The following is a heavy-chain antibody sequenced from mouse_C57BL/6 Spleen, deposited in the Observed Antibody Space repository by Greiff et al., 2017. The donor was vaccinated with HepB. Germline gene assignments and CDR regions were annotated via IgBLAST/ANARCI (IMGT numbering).Heavy chain of an antibody. D-gene: IGHD2-3*01. CDR2: IYPRSGNT. Sequence: VQLQESGAELARPGASVKLSCKASGYTFTSYGISWVKQRTGQGLEWIGEIYPRSGNTYYNEKFKGKATLTADKSSSTAYMELRSLTSEDSAVYCCARGGHDGYSYWYFDVWGTGTTVTVSS. V-gene: IGHV1-81*01. CDR1: GYTFTSYG. CDR3: ARGGHDGYSYWYFDV. J-gene: IGHJ1*03.